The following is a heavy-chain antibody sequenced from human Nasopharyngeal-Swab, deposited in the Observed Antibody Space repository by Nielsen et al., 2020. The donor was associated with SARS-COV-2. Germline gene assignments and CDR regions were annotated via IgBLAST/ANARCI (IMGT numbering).Heavy chain of an antibody. CDR1: GFSLSTSGVG. J-gene: IGHJ6*02. D-gene: IGHD6-19*01. V-gene: IGHV2-70*01. CDR3: ARMVVAGNRWGRGYYYYGMDV. Sequence: SGPTLVQPTQTLTLTCTFSGFSLSTSGVGVGWIRQPPGKAPEWLALIDWDDDKYYSTSLKTRLTISKDTSKNQVVLTMTNMDPVDTATYYCARMVVAGNRWGRGYYYYGMDVWGQGTTVTVS. CDR2: IDWDDDK.